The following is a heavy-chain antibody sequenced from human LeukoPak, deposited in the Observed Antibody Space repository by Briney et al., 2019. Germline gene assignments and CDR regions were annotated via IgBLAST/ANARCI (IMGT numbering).Heavy chain of an antibody. CDR1: GGSISSYY. Sequence: SETLSLTCTVSGGSISSYYWSWIWQPPGKGLGWMGYIYYSGSAKYNPSLKSRDTISVDTHKNQYSLKLSSVTAADTALYYCARAIVVVRTDAFDIWGQGTMVTVSS. D-gene: IGHD3-22*01. CDR3: ARAIVVVRTDAFDI. CDR2: IYYSGSA. V-gene: IGHV4-59*01. J-gene: IGHJ3*02.